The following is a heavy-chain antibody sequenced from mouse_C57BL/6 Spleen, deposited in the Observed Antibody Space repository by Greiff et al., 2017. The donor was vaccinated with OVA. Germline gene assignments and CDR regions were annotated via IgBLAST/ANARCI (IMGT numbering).Heavy chain of an antibody. CDR2: IDPETGGT. CDR1: GYTFTDYE. V-gene: IGHV1-15*01. Sequence: VQLQQSGAELVRPGASVTLSCKASGYTFTDYEMHWVKQTPVHGLEWIGAIDPETGGTAYNQKFKGKAILTADKSSSTAYMELRSLTSEDSAVYYCTRGISGKAFHFDYWGQGTTLTVSS. J-gene: IGHJ2*01. D-gene: IGHD2-1*01. CDR3: TRGISGKAFHFDY.